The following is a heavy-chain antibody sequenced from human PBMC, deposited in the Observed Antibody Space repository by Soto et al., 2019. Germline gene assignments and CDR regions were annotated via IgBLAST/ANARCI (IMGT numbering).Heavy chain of an antibody. Sequence: GGSLRLCCAASGFTFSNYYMIWVRQPPGKGLEWVSSIYTCSSYIYYTDSVKGRFTISRDNANNSLFLQMNSLRAEDTAVYYCVRASVPYGWDVWGQGATVTVS. CDR2: IYTCSSYI. J-gene: IGHJ6*02. CDR1: GFTFSNYY. D-gene: IGHD3-10*01. V-gene: IGHV3-21*01. CDR3: VRASVPYGWDV.